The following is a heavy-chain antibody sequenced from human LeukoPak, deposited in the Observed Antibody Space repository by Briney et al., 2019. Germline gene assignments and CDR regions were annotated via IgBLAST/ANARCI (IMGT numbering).Heavy chain of an antibody. CDR2: ITGSGGST. D-gene: IGHD1-26*01. V-gene: IGHV3-23*01. Sequence: PGGSLRLSCAASAFTFSTYAMSWVRQAPGKGLEWVSAITGSGGSTYYADSVKGRFTISRDNSKNTLYLQMNSLRAEDTAVYYCARGGDSGSYVFTLGAFDIWGQGTMVTVSS. J-gene: IGHJ3*02. CDR1: AFTFSTYA. CDR3: ARGGDSGSYVFTLGAFDI.